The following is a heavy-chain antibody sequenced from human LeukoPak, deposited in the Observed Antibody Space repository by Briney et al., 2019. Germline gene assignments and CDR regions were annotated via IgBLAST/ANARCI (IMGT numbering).Heavy chain of an antibody. CDR1: GFTFSSYA. CDR2: ISYDGSNK. V-gene: IGHV3-30-3*01. CDR3: ARGGGATKALDY. J-gene: IGHJ4*02. Sequence: GGSLRLSCAASGFTFSSYAMHWVRQAPGKGLEWVAVISYDGSNKYYADSVKGRFTISRDNSENTLYLQMNSLRAEDTAVYYCARGGGATKALDYWGQGTLVTVSS. D-gene: IGHD1-26*01.